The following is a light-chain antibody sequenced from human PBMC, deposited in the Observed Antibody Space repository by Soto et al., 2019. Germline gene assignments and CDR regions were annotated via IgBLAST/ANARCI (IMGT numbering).Light chain of an antibody. Sequence: QSVLTQPASVSGSPGQSITISCTGTSSDVGGYNYVSWFQQHPGKAPKLMIYEVSTRPSGVSNRFSGSRSGNTASLTISGLQSEDEAEYYCNSYTNNNTFFFGTGTKVTVL. CDR1: SSDVGGYNY. CDR2: EVS. J-gene: IGLJ1*01. V-gene: IGLV2-14*01. CDR3: NSYTNNNTFF.